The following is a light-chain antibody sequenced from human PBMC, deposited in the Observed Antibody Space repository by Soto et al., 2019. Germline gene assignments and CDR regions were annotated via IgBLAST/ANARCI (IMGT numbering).Light chain of an antibody. Sequence: DLQMTQSPSTLSASVGDRVTITCRASQSINSWLAWYQQKPGKAPKLLIYKASSLESGVPSRFSGSGSGTEFTLTISSLQPDDFAAYYCQQYHGIWTFGQGTKVEI. V-gene: IGKV1-5*03. CDR1: QSINSW. CDR2: KAS. J-gene: IGKJ1*01. CDR3: QQYHGIWT.